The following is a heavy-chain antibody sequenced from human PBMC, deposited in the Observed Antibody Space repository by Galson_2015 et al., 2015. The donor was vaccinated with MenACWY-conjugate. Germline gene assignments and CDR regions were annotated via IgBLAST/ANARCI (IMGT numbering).Heavy chain of an antibody. CDR1: GFTFSSYA. CDR3: ARDYILPAAPRRYYYYGMDV. V-gene: IGHV3-21*01. Sequence: SLRLSCAASGFTFSSYAMSWVRQAPGKGLEWVSSISSSSSYIYYADSVKGRFTISRDNAKNTLYLQMNSLRAEDTAVYYCARDYILPAAPRRYYYYGMDVWGQGTTVTVSS. J-gene: IGHJ6*02. CDR2: ISSSSSYI. D-gene: IGHD2-2*01.